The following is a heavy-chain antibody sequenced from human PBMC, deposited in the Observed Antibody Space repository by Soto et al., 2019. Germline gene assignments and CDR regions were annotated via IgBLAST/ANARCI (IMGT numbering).Heavy chain of an antibody. CDR2: IDPIDSYT. CDR3: ATLGQQVVGDWFDP. V-gene: IGHV5-10-1*01. Sequence: EVQLVQSGAEVKKPGESLRISCQGSGYSFTSYWISWVRQMPGKGLEWMGRIDPIDSYTTYSPSFQSHVTLSVDKSIRTDYLQWSRLKASDTAMYYCATLGQQVVGDWFDPGGQGTLVTVSS. D-gene: IGHD6-13*01. J-gene: IGHJ5*02. CDR1: GYSFTSYW.